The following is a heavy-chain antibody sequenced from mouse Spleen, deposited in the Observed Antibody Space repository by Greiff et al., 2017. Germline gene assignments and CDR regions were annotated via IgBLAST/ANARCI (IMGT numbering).Heavy chain of an antibody. V-gene: IGHV1-18*01. J-gene: IGHJ1*01. D-gene: IGHD2-4*01. CDR3: ARWGLRRNWYFDV. CDR2: INPNNGGT. Sequence: EVQLQQSGPELVKPGASVKIPCKASGYTFTDYNMGWVKQSHGKSLEWIGDINPNNGGTIYNQKFKGKATLTVDKSSSTAYMELRSLTSEDTAVYYCARWGLRRNWYFDVWGAGTTVTVSS. CDR1: GYTFTDYN.